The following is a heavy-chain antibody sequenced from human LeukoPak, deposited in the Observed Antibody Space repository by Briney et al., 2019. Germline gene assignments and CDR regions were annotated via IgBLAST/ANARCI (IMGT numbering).Heavy chain of an antibody. CDR1: GGSISSYY. D-gene: IGHD3-10*01. CDR2: IYYSGST. CDR3: ARRGITMVRGALDY. Sequence: SETLSLTCTVSGGSISSYYWSWIRRPPGKGLEWIGYIYYSGSTNYNPSLKSRVTISVDTSKNQFSLKLSSVTAADTAVYYCARRGITMVRGALDYWGQGTLVTVSS. V-gene: IGHV4-59*01. J-gene: IGHJ4*02.